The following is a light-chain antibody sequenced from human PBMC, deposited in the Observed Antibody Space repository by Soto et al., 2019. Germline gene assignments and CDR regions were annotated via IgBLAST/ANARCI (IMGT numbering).Light chain of an antibody. J-gene: IGLJ1*01. Sequence: QPGLTQPPSASGTTGQRITISCSGSDSNIGSNTVTWYQQLPRTAPKLLIYTNNQRPSGVPDRFSGSRSGTSASLAISGLQAGDEADYYCATWDDSLNGYVFGTGTKVTVL. CDR2: TNN. CDR1: DSNIGSNT. V-gene: IGLV1-44*01. CDR3: ATWDDSLNGYV.